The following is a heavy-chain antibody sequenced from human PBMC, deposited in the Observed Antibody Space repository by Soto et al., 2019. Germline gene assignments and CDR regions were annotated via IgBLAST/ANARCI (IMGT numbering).Heavy chain of an antibody. CDR1: GYTFSDYG. D-gene: IGHD3-22*01. J-gene: IGHJ4*02. V-gene: IGHV1-18*01. Sequence: QVNLVQSGSEVKTAGAAVKVSCKASGYTFSDYGVSWVRQAPGQGLEWMGWINVYSRTANYFTKFQGRVTMTTDTSMSTGYMELRDLSSEDTAVYYCARGRGGYLYSSGHTHNYLDYWGQGTLVTVSS. CDR3: ARGRGGYLYSSGHTHNYLDY. CDR2: INVYSRTA.